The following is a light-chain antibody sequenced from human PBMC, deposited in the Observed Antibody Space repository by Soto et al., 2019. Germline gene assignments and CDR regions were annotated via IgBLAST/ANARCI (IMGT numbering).Light chain of an antibody. J-gene: IGKJ5*01. Sequence: EIVMTQSPATLSLSPVERATLSCMASQSVSSYLAWYQQKPGQAPRLLIYDASNRATGIPARFSGSGSGTDFTLTISSLEPEDFAVYYCQQREHWPPITFGQGTRLEIK. V-gene: IGKV3-11*01. CDR1: QSVSSY. CDR3: QQREHWPPIT. CDR2: DAS.